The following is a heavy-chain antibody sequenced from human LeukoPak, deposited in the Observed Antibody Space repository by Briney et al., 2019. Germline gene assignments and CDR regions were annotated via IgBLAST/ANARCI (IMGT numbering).Heavy chain of an antibody. D-gene: IGHD2-15*01. CDR2: IRTKTNGATA. J-gene: IGHJ4*02. V-gene: IGHV3-49*04. CDR1: GFSSSQYA. CDR3: ARLIVVVVAASSYFDS. Sequence: PGRSLTLSCAASGFSSSQYAMHWVRQAPGKGLEWLGFIRTKTNGATAEYAASVKGRFSISRDDSKSIAYLQMNSLKTEDTAVYYCARLIVVVVAASSYFDSWGQGTRVTVSS.